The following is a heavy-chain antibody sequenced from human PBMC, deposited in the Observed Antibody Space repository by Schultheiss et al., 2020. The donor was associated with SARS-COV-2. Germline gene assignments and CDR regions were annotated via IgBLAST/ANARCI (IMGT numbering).Heavy chain of an antibody. CDR3: AKASNILTGYYYY. J-gene: IGHJ4*02. CDR2: ISYDGSNK. D-gene: IGHD3-9*01. Sequence: GGSLRLSCAASGFTVSSNYMSWVRQAPGKGLEWVAVISYDGSNKYYADSVKGRFTISRDNSKNTLYLQKNSRRAEDTAVYYCAKASNILTGYYYYWGQGTLVTVSS. V-gene: IGHV3-30*18. CDR1: GFTVSSNY.